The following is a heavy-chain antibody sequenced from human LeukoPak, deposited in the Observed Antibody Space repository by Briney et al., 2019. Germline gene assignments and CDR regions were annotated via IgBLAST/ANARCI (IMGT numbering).Heavy chain of an antibody. Sequence: SETLSLTCAVYGGSFSGYYWSWIRQPPGKGLEWIGEINHSGGTNYNPSLKSRVTISVDTSKNQFSLKLSSVTAADTAVYYCARAPDCSSTSCYEVVWGKGTTVTVSS. CDR3: ARAPDCSSTSCYEVV. V-gene: IGHV4-34*01. CDR1: GGSFSGYY. CDR2: INHSGGT. J-gene: IGHJ6*04. D-gene: IGHD2-2*01.